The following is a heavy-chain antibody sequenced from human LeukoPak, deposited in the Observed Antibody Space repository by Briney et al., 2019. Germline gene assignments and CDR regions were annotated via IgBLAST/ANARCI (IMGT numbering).Heavy chain of an antibody. CDR1: GFAFLNYG. CDR3: AKDRVGATLYFDY. V-gene: IGHV3-23*01. CDR2: ISGSGVTT. D-gene: IGHD1-26*01. J-gene: IGHJ4*02. Sequence: NPGGSLRLSCAASGFAFLNYGMSWVRQAPGKGLEWVSAISGSGVTTYYAGSVKGRFTISRDNSKNTLYLQMNSLRAEDTAVYYCAKDRVGATLYFDYWGQGILVTVSS.